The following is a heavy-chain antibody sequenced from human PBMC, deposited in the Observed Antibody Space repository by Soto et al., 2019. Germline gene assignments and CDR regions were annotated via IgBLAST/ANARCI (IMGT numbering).Heavy chain of an antibody. CDR2: ISGSGGST. Sequence: GGSLGLSCEASGFTFSSYAMSWVRPAPGKGLEWVSAISGSGGSTYYADSVQGRFIIYRDTSKNTLYLQTNSLSAEDTAVYYCVGDYLGQRTMVTLSS. J-gene: IGHJ4*02. V-gene: IGHV3-23*01. CDR3: VGDY. CDR1: GFTFSSYA. D-gene: IGHD3-16*01.